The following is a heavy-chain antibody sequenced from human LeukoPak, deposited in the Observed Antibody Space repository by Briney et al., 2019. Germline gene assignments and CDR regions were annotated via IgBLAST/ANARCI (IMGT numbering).Heavy chain of an antibody. CDR3: AKERAYRGYSYGPYFDY. J-gene: IGHJ4*02. CDR1: GFTFSSYG. Sequence: GGSLRLSCAASGFTFSSYGMHWVRQAPGKGLEWVAVISYDGSNKYYADSVKGRFTIYRDNSKNTLYLQMNSLRAEDTAVYYCAKERAYRGYSYGPYFDYWGQGTLVTVSS. D-gene: IGHD5-18*01. V-gene: IGHV3-30*18. CDR2: ISYDGSNK.